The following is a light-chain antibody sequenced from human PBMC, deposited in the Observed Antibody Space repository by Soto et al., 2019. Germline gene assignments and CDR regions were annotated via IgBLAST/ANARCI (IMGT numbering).Light chain of an antibody. J-gene: IGLJ1*01. Sequence: QSVLTQPASVSGSPGQSITISCTGTSSDVGNYIFVSWYRQHPGKAPKLMIYDITNRPSGVSNRFSGSKSGNTASLTISGLQAEDEADYYCVSYASSASYVFGTGTKVTVL. CDR2: DIT. CDR1: SSDVGNYIF. CDR3: VSYASSASYV. V-gene: IGLV2-14*01.